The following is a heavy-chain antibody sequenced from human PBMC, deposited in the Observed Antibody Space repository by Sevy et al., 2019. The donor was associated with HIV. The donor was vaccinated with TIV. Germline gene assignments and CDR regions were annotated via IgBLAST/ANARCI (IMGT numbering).Heavy chain of an antibody. Sequence: GGSLRLSCAASGFTFSNAWMSWVRQAPGKGLEWVGRIKSKTDGGTTDYAAPVKGRFTISRDDSKNTLYLQMNSLKTEDTAVYYCTSFFYCSSTSCYTGDYYYYGMDVWGQGTTVTVSS. J-gene: IGHJ6*02. V-gene: IGHV3-15*01. CDR3: TSFFYCSSTSCYTGDYYYYGMDV. CDR1: GFTFSNAW. D-gene: IGHD2-2*02. CDR2: IKSKTDGGTT.